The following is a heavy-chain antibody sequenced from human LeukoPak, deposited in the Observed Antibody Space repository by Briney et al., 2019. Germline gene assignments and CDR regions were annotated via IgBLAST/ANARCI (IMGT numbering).Heavy chain of an antibody. Sequence: SGTLSLTCGVSGGSISNTNWWTGVRQPPGKGEEWIGEGNLQGSTNYKPSLKRRVAISVDKSENNISLKLTSVTAADTAVYYCAREGGPYRPLDYSGQGTLVTVAS. CDR3: AREGGPYRPLDY. J-gene: IGHJ4*02. CDR1: GGSISNTNW. CDR2: GNLQGST. V-gene: IGHV4-4*02.